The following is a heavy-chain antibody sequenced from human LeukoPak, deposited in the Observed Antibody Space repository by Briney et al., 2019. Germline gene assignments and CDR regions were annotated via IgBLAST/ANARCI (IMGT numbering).Heavy chain of an antibody. CDR1: GFTFSSYS. CDR2: ISSSSYI. J-gene: IGHJ4*02. D-gene: IGHD4-17*01. Sequence: GGSLRLSCAASGFTFSSYSMNWVRQAPGKGLEWVSSISSSSYIYYADSVKGRFTISRDNAKNSLYLQMNSLRAEDTAVYYCARDGRRYYFDYWGQGTLVTVSS. V-gene: IGHV3-21*01. CDR3: ARDGRRYYFDY.